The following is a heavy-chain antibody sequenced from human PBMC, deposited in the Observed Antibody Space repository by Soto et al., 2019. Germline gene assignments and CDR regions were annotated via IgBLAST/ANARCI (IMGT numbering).Heavy chain of an antibody. V-gene: IGHV1-69*13. J-gene: IGHJ3*02. CDR2: IIPIFGTA. D-gene: IGHD3-22*01. CDR3: ARVIGGDSSDAFDI. Sequence: SVKVSCKASGGTFSSYAISWVRQAPGQGLEGMGGIIPIFGTANYAQKFQGRVTITADESTSTAYMELSSLRSEDTAVYYCARVIGGDSSDAFDIWGQGTMVNVSS. CDR1: GGTFSSYA.